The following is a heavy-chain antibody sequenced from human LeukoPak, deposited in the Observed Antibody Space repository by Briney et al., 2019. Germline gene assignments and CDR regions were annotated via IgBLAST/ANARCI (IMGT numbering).Heavy chain of an antibody. CDR2: FYYRGIT. V-gene: IGHV4-38-2*02. Sequence: SETLSLTCTVSGYSISSGYYWGWIRQPPGKGLEWIGNFYYRGITSYNPSLKSRVTISVDTSKNQFSLKLTSVTAADTAVYYCARVTGYVMEDYFDYWGQGTLVTVSS. CDR3: ARVTGYVMEDYFDY. J-gene: IGHJ4*02. D-gene: IGHD6-13*01. CDR1: GYSISSGYY.